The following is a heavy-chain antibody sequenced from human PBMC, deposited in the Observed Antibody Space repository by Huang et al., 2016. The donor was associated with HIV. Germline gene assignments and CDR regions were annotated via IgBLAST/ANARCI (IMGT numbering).Heavy chain of an antibody. CDR1: RLTFSKFA. CDR2: ISYDGSSK. V-gene: IGHV3-30*18. Sequence: QVQLVESGGGVVRPGRSLRLSCAASRLTFSKFAMHWVRQATGKGLEWMAVISYDGSSKHYADSVTGRLTISRDNSNNTLYLQMNSLTVEDTAVYYCTKGHYYDTNGYVAFDIWGQGTMVTVSS. CDR3: TKGHYYDTNGYVAFDI. D-gene: IGHD3-22*01. J-gene: IGHJ3*02.